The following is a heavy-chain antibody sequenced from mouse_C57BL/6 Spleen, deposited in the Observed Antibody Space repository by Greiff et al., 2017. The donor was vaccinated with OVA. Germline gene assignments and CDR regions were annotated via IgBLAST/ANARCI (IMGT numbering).Heavy chain of an antibody. CDR3: ARDLGRGYFDY. D-gene: IGHD4-1*01. CDR1: GFTFSDYG. CDR2: ISSGSSTI. J-gene: IGHJ2*01. V-gene: IGHV5-17*01. Sequence: EVQVVESGGGLVKPGGSLKLSCAASGFTFSDYGMHWVRQAPEKGLEWVAYISSGSSTIYYADTVKGRFTISRDNAKNTLFLQMTSLRSEDTAMYYCARDLGRGYFDYWGQGTTLTVSS.